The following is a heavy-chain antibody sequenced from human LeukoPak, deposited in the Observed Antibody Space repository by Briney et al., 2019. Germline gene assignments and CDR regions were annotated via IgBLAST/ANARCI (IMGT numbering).Heavy chain of an antibody. CDR2: IMPLFGTA. Sequence: SVKVSCKTSGGTFNNSAISWVRQAPGQGLEWLGGIMPLFGTAGYAQKFQGRVTITKDEPTRTVYLELTSLTSDDTAVYYCARDVHGDYGSGWFDPWGQGTLVSVSS. V-gene: IGHV1-69*05. J-gene: IGHJ5*02. CDR3: ARDVHGDYGSGWFDP. CDR1: GGTFNNSA. D-gene: IGHD4-17*01.